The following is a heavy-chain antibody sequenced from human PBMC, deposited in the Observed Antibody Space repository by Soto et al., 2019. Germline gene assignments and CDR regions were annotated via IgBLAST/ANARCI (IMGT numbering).Heavy chain of an antibody. CDR1: GGSISSYY. V-gene: IGHV4-59*01. D-gene: IGHD3-3*01. Sequence: SETLSLTCTVSGGSISSYYWSWIRQPPGKGLEWIGYIYYSGSTNYNPSLKSRVTISVDTSKNQFSLKLSSVTAADTAVYYCARGYDFWSGYYRGYYFDYWGQGTLVTVSS. CDR3: ARGYDFWSGYYRGYYFDY. J-gene: IGHJ4*02. CDR2: IYYSGST.